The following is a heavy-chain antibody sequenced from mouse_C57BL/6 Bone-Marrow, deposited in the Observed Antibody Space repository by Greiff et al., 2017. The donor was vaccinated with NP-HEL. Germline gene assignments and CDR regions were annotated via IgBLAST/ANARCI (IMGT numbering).Heavy chain of an antibody. V-gene: IGHV1-52*01. CDR1: GYTFTSYW. J-gene: IGHJ4*01. CDR2: IDPSDSET. D-gene: IGHD2-1*01. CDR3: AREIYYGIYYAMDY. Sequence: QVQLQQPGAELVRPGSSVKLSCKASGYTFTSYWMHWVKQRPIQGLEWIGNIDPSDSETHYNQKFKGKATLTVVKSSSTAYMQLSSLTSEDSAVDYCAREIYYGIYYAMDYWGQGTSVTVSS.